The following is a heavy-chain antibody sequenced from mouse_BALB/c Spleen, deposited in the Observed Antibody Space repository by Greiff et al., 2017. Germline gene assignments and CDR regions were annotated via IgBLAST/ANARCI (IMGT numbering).Heavy chain of an antibody. D-gene: IGHD1-3*01. V-gene: IGHV14-3*02. J-gene: IGHJ4*01. Sequence: VQLQQSGAELVKPGASVKLSCTASGFNIKDTYMHWVKQRPEQGLEWIGNIDPYYGGTSYNQKFKGKATLTVDKSSSTAYMQLKSLTSEDSAVYYCARSSPPYAMDYWGQGTSVTVSS. CDR2: IDPYYGGT. CDR3: ARSSPPYAMDY. CDR1: GFNIKDTY.